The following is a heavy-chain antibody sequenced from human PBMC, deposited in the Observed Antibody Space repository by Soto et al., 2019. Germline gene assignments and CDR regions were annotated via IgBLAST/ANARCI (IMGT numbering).Heavy chain of an antibody. D-gene: IGHD2-2*01. V-gene: IGHV1-69*06. Sequence: QVQLVQSGAEVKKPGSSVKVSCKASGGTFSSYAISWVRQAPGQGLEWMGGIIPISGTANYAQTFQGRVKTTAEKSMHRDYMELRSLRSEEAAGYYCARSQGSSTSLEIYYYYYCGMDVWGQGTTVTVSS. CDR2: IIPISGTA. CDR3: ARSQGSSTSLEIYYYYYCGMDV. J-gene: IGHJ6*02. CDR1: GGTFSSYA.